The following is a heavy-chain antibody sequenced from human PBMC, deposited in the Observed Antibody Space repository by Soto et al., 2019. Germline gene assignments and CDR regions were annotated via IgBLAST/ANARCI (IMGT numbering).Heavy chain of an antibody. J-gene: IGHJ6*02. CDR2: IWYDGSNK. CDR3: ASTGGYYYDSSGYYPNDYYYGMDV. CDR1: GFTFSSYG. Sequence: GGSLRLSCAASGFTFSSYGMHWVRQAPGKGLEWVAVIWYDGSNKYYADSVKGRFTISRDNSKNTLYLQMNSLRAEDTAVYYCASTGGYYYDSSGYYPNDYYYGMDVWGQGTTVTVPS. V-gene: IGHV3-33*01. D-gene: IGHD3-22*01.